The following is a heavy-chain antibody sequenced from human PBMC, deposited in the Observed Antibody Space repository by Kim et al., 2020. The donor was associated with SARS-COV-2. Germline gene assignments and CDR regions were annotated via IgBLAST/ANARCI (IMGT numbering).Heavy chain of an antibody. CDR1: GGTFSSYA. Sequence: SVKVSCKASGGTFSSYAISWVRQAPGQGLEWMGGIIPIFGTANYAQKFQGRVTITADESTSTAYMELSSLKSEDTAVYYCASGYQLLQNPFDYWGQGTLVTVSS. D-gene: IGHD2-2*01. J-gene: IGHJ4*02. CDR2: IIPIFGTA. V-gene: IGHV1-69*13. CDR3: ASGYQLLQNPFDY.